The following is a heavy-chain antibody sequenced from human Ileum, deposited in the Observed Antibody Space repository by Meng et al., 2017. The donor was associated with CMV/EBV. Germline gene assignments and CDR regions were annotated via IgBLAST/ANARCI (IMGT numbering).Heavy chain of an antibody. Sequence: ASGFIVSGAAMHWVRQPSGKGLEWVGRIGSKSNDYATAYAASVKGRFTISTDDSKNTAHLLMNSLKTEDTAVYYCTSSDYSNYNFDFWGQGALVTVSS. V-gene: IGHV3-73*01. CDR1: GFIVSGAA. CDR2: IGSKSNDYAT. CDR3: TSSDYSNYNFDF. D-gene: IGHD4-11*01. J-gene: IGHJ4*02.